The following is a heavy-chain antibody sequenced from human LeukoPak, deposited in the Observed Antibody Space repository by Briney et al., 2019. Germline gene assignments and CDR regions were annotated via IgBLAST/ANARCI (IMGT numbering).Heavy chain of an antibody. V-gene: IGHV1-2*02. CDR3: ARDFAAVGSHNWFDP. CDR1: GYSFTGYY. CDR2: VNPDSGAT. J-gene: IGHJ5*02. Sequence: GSVKVSCKASGYSFTGYYIHWVRQAPGQGLEWMGWVNPDSGATRNAQKSQDRVTVTRDTSISTAFMELSSLTSDDTAVYYCARDFAAVGSHNWFDPWGQGTLVTVSS. D-gene: IGHD6-19*01.